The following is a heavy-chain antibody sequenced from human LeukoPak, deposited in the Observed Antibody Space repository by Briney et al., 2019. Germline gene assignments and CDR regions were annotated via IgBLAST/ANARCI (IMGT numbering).Heavy chain of an antibody. CDR2: IYYSGST. J-gene: IGHJ6*03. V-gene: IGHV4-59*01. Sequence: SETLSLTCTVSGCSISSYYWSWIRQPPGKELEGIGYIYYSGSTNYNPSLKSGVTISVDTSKNQFSLKLSSVTAADTAVYYCARDKYCSSTSCPGHYMDVWGKGTTVTVSS. CDR1: GCSISSYY. D-gene: IGHD2-2*01. CDR3: ARDKYCSSTSCPGHYMDV.